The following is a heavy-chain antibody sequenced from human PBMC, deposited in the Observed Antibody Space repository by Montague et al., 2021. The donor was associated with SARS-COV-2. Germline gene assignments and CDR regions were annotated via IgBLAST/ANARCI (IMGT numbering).Heavy chain of an antibody. D-gene: IGHD3-22*01. V-gene: IGHV4-30-4*01. Sequence: TLSLTCTVSGGPISSGDYYWSWIRQPPGKGLEWIGYIYYSGSTYYNPSLKSRVTISVDTSKNQFSLKLSSVTAADTAVYYCARFPYYYDNWFDPWGQGTLVTVSS. CDR1: GGPISSGDYY. CDR2: IYYSGST. J-gene: IGHJ5*02. CDR3: ARFPYYYDNWFDP.